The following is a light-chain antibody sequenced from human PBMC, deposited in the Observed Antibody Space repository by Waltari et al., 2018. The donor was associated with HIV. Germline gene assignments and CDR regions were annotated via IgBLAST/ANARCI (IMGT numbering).Light chain of an antibody. CDR1: SSDVGGYDF. CDR3: CSYTTMTTWL. V-gene: IGLV2-11*01. Sequence: QSALTQPRSVSGSPGESVTISCTGTSSDVGGYDFVSWYQQSPGKAPKLIIYEVNKRHSAVPYRFAGSKFRNTASVTISGLQPEDEAAYHCCSYTTMTTWLFGGGTKVTVL. CDR2: EVN. J-gene: IGLJ3*02.